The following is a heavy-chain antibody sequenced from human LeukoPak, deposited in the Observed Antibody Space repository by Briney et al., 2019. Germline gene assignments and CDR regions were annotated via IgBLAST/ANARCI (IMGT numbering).Heavy chain of an antibody. J-gene: IGHJ3*02. CDR2: NSYSGST. CDR1: GGSISSYY. Sequence: SETLSLACTVSGGSISSYYWSWIRQPPGKGLEWIGYNSYSGSTNYNPSLKSRVTISLDTSKNQFSLKLSSVTAADTAVYYCAQNWGSYAFDIWGQGTMVTVSS. V-gene: IGHV4-59*01. CDR3: AQNWGSYAFDI. D-gene: IGHD7-27*01.